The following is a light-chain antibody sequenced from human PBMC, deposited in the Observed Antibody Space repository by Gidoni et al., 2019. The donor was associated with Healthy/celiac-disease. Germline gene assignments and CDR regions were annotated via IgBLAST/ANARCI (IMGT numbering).Light chain of an antibody. Sequence: QSARTQPASVSGSPGQSITISCTGTSSDVGGYNYVSWYQQHPGKAPKLMIYEVSNRPSGVSNRFSGSKSGNTASLTISGLQAEDEADYYCSSYTSSSPVVFGGGTKLTVL. CDR3: SSYTSSSPVV. J-gene: IGLJ3*02. CDR2: EVS. CDR1: SSDVGGYNY. V-gene: IGLV2-14*01.